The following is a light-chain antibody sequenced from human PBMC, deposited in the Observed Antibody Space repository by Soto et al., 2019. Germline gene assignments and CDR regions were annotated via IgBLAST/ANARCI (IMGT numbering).Light chain of an antibody. CDR3: SSYTTSTTLVV. V-gene: IGLV2-14*02. CDR2: EVS. J-gene: IGLJ3*02. CDR1: NSDVGSYNL. Sequence: QSALTQPASVSGSPGQSITISCTGSNSDVGSYNLVSWYQQSPGKAPKLMIYEVSHRPSGVSDRFSGSKSGNTASLTISGLQAEDEADYYCSSYTTSTTLVVFGGGTKLTVL.